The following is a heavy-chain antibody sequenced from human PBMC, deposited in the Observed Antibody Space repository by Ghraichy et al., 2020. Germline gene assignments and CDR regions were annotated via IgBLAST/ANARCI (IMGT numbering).Heavy chain of an antibody. J-gene: IGHJ4*02. Sequence: SETLSLTCTVSGGSISNYYWSWIRQSAGKGLEWIGRIYSSGNTNYNPSLKSRVTMSVDTSKKHFSLNLSSVTAADTAVYYCARFSDYGDWYFDYWGQGTLVTVSS. CDR1: GGSISNYY. CDR3: ARFSDYGDWYFDY. D-gene: IGHD4-17*01. V-gene: IGHV4-4*07. CDR2: IYSSGNT.